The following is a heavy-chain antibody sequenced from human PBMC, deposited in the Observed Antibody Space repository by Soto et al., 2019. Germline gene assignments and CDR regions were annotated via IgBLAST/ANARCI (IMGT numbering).Heavy chain of an antibody. V-gene: IGHV1-69*08. J-gene: IGHJ4*02. CDR3: ARDLYYYDSGSPYPADY. Sequence: QVQLVQSGAELKKPGSSVKVSCKASGGTFSSYTISWVRQAPGQGLEWMGRIIPIRGIANYAQKVQGRVTITADKSTSTAYMELSSLRSEDTAVYYCARDLYYYDSGSPYPADYWGQGTLVTVSS. D-gene: IGHD3-10*01. CDR1: GGTFSSYT. CDR2: IIPIRGIA.